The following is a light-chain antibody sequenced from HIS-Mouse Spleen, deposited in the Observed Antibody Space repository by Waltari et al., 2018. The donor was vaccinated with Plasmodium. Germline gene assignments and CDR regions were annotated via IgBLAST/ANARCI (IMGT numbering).Light chain of an antibody. Sequence: SYELTQPPSVSVSPGQTARITCSGDALPTKYAYWYQQKAGQAPVLGIYEDSKRPSGIPERFSGSSSGKMATLTISGAQVEDEADYYCYSTDSSGNHRVFGGGTKLTVL. CDR2: EDS. J-gene: IGLJ3*02. CDR3: YSTDSSGNHRV. CDR1: ALPTKY. V-gene: IGLV3-10*01.